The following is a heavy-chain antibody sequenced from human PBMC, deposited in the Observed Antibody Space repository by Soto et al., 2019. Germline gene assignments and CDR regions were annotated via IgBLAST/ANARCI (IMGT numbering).Heavy chain of an antibody. CDR1: GFTFSDYY. V-gene: IGHV3-11*01. J-gene: IGHJ6*02. D-gene: IGHD6-13*01. Sequence: AGGSLRLSCAASGFTFSDYYMSWIRQAPGKGLEWVSYISSSGSTIYYADSVKGRFTISRDNAKNSLYLQMNSLRAEDTAVYYCARAVTSSSWHIYYYYYYGMDVWGQGTTVTVSS. CDR2: ISSSGSTI. CDR3: ARAVTSSSWHIYYYYYYGMDV.